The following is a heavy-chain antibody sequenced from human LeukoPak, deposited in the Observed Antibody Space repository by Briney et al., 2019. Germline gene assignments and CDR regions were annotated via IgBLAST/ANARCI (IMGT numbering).Heavy chain of an antibody. CDR3: AREWDSGSYYLGYFDY. D-gene: IGHD1-26*01. CDR2: ISSSSSYI. Sequence: PGGSLRLSCAASGFTFSSYSMNWVRQAPGKGLEWGSSISSSSSYIYYADSVKGRFTISRDNAKNSLYLQMNSLKCEDTAVYYCAREWDSGSYYLGYFDYWGQGTLVTVSS. J-gene: IGHJ4*02. V-gene: IGHV3-21*04. CDR1: GFTFSSYS.